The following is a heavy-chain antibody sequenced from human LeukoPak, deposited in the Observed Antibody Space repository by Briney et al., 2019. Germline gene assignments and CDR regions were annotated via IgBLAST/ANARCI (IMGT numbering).Heavy chain of an antibody. V-gene: IGHV3-30*04. CDR2: ISYDGSNK. CDR1: GFTFSSYA. D-gene: IGHD1-26*01. J-gene: IGHJ4*02. CDR3: ARALSGNYYPIDY. Sequence: GRSLRLSCAASGFTFSSYAMHWVRQAPGKALAWVAVISYDGSNKYYGDSVKGRFTISRDNSKNTPYLQMNSLRAEDTAVYYCARALSGNYYPIDYWGQGTLVTVSS.